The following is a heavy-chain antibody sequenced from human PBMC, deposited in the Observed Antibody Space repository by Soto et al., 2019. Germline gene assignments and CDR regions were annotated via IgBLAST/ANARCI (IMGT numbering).Heavy chain of an antibody. V-gene: IGHV3-30*18. D-gene: IGHD3-10*01. CDR1: GFTFSSYG. J-gene: IGHJ4*02. CDR3: AKRPGQYYFDY. Sequence: GGSLRLSCAASGFTFSSYGMHWVRQAPGKGLEWVAVISYDGSNKYYADSVKGRFTISRDNSKNTLYLQMNSLRAEDTAVYYCAKRPGQYYFDYWGQGTLVTVSS. CDR2: ISYDGSNK.